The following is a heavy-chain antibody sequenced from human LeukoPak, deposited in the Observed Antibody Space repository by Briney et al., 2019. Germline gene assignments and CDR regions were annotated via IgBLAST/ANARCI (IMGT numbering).Heavy chain of an antibody. CDR1: GFTFSSYS. Sequence: PGGSLRLSCAASGFTFSSYSMNWVRQAPGKGLEWVSSITSSSSYIYYADSVKGRFTISRDDAKNSLYLQMNSLRAEDTAVYYCARHSSSDYWGQGTLVTASS. CDR2: ITSSSSYI. D-gene: IGHD6-6*01. V-gene: IGHV3-21*01. J-gene: IGHJ4*02. CDR3: ARHSSSDY.